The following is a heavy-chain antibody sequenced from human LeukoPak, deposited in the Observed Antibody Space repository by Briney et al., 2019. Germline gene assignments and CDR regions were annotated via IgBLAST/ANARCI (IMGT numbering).Heavy chain of an antibody. CDR2: VYPGDSDT. Sequence: GESLKISCQASGYSFTRYWIGWVRQMPGKGLEWMGIVYPGDSDTIYSPSFQGQVTISADRSITTAYSQLYRLKTSDTATYFCARGLHFDSSGFFAAFWGRGTLVTVSS. D-gene: IGHD3-22*01. CDR3: ARGLHFDSSGFFAAF. CDR1: GYSFTRYW. V-gene: IGHV5-51*01. J-gene: IGHJ4*02.